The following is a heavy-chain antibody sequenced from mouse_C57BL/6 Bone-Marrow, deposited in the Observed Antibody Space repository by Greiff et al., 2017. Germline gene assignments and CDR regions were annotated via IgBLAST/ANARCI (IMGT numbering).Heavy chain of an antibody. CDR2: IDPEDGET. J-gene: IGHJ3*01. CDR3: ARGGDDDSSGYTPDWFAY. CDR1: GFNIKDYY. Sequence: VQLKESGAELVKPGASVKLSCTASGFNIKDYYMHWVKQRPEQGLEWIGRIDPEDGETKYAPKFQGKATITTDTSSNTAYLQLSSLTSEDTAVYYCARGGDDDSSGYTPDWFAYWGQGTLVTVTA. D-gene: IGHD3-2*02. V-gene: IGHV14-2*01.